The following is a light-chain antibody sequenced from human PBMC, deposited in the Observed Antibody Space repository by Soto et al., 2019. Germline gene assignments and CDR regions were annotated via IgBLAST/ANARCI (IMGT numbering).Light chain of an antibody. J-gene: IGKJ4*01. CDR2: AAS. CDR3: EQSYSTPLT. Sequence: DIQMTQSPSSLSASVGDRVTITCRASQSISSYLNWYQQKPGKAPKLLIYAASSLQSGVPSRFSGSGSGTDFTLTISSLQTADFETYYCEQSYSTPLTFGGGTKVEIK. V-gene: IGKV1-39*01. CDR1: QSISSY.